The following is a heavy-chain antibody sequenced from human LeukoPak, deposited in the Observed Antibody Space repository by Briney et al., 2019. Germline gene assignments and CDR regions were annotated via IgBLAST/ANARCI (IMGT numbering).Heavy chain of an antibody. CDR3: ATSNCGGDCYSLDY. J-gene: IGHJ4*02. CDR2: MNPNSGNT. V-gene: IGHV1-8*01. D-gene: IGHD2-21*02. Sequence: ASVKASCKASGYTFTSYDINWVRQATGQGLEWMGWMNPNSGNTGYAQKFQGRVTMTRNTSISTAYMELSSLRSEDTAVYYCATSNCGGDCYSLDYWGQGTLVTVSS. CDR1: GYTFTSYD.